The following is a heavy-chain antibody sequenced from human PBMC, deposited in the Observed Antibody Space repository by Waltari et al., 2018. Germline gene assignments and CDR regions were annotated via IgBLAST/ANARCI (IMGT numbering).Heavy chain of an antibody. CDR3: ARDTCSGGSCYGN. Sequence: EVQLVESGGGLIQPGGSLGLSCAASGFTLSSNHMNWVRQAPGKGLEWVSVIYSGGSTYYADSVKGRFTISRDSSKNTLYLQMNSLRAEDTAIYYCARDTCSGGSCYGNWGQGTLVTVSS. CDR2: IYSGGST. J-gene: IGHJ4*02. D-gene: IGHD2-15*01. CDR1: GFTLSSNH. V-gene: IGHV3-53*01.